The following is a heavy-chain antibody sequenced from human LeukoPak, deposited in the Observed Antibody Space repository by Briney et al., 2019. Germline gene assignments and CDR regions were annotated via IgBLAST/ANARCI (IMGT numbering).Heavy chain of an antibody. V-gene: IGHV3-30*04. D-gene: IGHD1-1*01. J-gene: IGHJ4*02. CDR1: GFTFTSHA. CDR2: LSDAGRVT. CDR3: ARDIRGYIQSDGYFDY. Sequence: PGRSLRLSCAASGFTFTSHAVHWVRQAPGKGLEWVAVLSDAGRVTLYSDSVKGRFTVSRDNPNNTLFLQMNSLRAEDSAVYYCARDIRGYIQSDGYFDYWGRGTLATVSS.